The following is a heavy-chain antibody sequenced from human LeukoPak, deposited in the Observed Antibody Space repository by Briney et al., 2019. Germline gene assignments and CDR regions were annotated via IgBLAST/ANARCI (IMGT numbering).Heavy chain of an antibody. V-gene: IGHV3-9*01. D-gene: IGHD6-13*01. CDR3: AKGLSWRVRNAFDI. J-gene: IGHJ3*02. CDR2: ISWNSGSI. Sequence: GGSLRLSCAASGFTFDDYAMHWVRQAPGKGLGWVSGISWNSGSIGYADSVKGRFTISRDNAKNSLYLQMNSLRAEDTALYYCAKGLSWRVRNAFDIWGQGTMVTVSS. CDR1: GFTFDDYA.